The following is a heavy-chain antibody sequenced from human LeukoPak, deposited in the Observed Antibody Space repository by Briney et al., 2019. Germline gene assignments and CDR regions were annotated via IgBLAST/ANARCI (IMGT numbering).Heavy chain of an antibody. J-gene: IGHJ4*02. CDR1: GGSISSSSYY. CDR3: ARQGWFGELLSPLDY. Sequence: PSETLSVTCTVSGGSISSSSYYWGWIRQPPGKGLEWIGSIYYSGSTYYNPSLKSRVTISVDTSKNQFSLKLSSVTASDTAVYYCARQGWFGELLSPLDYWGQGTLVTVSS. V-gene: IGHV4-39*01. CDR2: IYYSGST. D-gene: IGHD3-10*01.